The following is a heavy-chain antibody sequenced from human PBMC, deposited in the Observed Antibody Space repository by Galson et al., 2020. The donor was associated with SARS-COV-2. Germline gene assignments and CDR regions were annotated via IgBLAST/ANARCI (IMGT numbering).Heavy chain of an antibody. CDR3: ARLGAAIGVEGDFYFYYGMDV. V-gene: IGHV4-61*09. Sequence: SENLSLTCTVSGDSINSGSYYWNWIRQPAGEGLEWVGHVYTSGTTQYNPSLKSRATISRDTSNNQFSLKLNSVTAADTAVYYCARLGAAIGVEGDFYFYYGMDVWGQGTTVTVSS. CDR2: VYTSGTT. D-gene: IGHD2-8*01. CDR1: GDSINSGSYY. J-gene: IGHJ6*02.